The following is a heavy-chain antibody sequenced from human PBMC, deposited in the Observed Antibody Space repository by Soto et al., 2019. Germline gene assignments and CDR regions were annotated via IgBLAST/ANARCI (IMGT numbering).Heavy chain of an antibody. CDR2: ITPYSGAT. V-gene: IGHV1-18*01. CDR1: GYTFTDYG. Sequence: QVPLVQSGAEVEKPGASVKVSCRASGYTFTDYGISWVRQAPGQGLEWMGWITPYSGATNYAQKLQGRVTMTTDTSTSTAYMELRSLRSDDTGVYYCARGGYSYNPPNYDYWGQGTLVTVSS. D-gene: IGHD3-16*02. CDR3: ARGGYSYNPPNYDY. J-gene: IGHJ4*02.